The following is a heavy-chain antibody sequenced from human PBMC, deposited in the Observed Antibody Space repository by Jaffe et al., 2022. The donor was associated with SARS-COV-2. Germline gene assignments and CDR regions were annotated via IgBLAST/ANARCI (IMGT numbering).Heavy chain of an antibody. V-gene: IGHV3-49*03. CDR2: IRSKAYGGTT. J-gene: IGHJ3*02. Sequence: EVQLVESGGGLVQPGRSLRLSCTASGFTFGDYAMSWFRQAPGKGLEWVGFIRSKAYGGTTEYAASVKGRFTISRDDSKSIAYLQMNSLKTEDTAVYYCTRTPQYDILTGYYPRAFDIWGQGTMVTVSS. CDR3: TRTPQYDILTGYYPRAFDI. D-gene: IGHD3-9*01. CDR1: GFTFGDYA.